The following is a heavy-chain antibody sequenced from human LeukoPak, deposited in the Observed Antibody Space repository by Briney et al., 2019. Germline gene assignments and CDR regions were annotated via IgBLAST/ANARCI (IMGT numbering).Heavy chain of an antibody. D-gene: IGHD2-15*01. CDR2: VSAGGTNT. CDR1: PVTFGTSA. CDR3: ARINCSGGICYDYFDD. V-gene: IGHV3-23*01. J-gene: IGHJ4*02. Sequence: PGGSLRLSCVGSPVTFGTSAMSWVRQAPGKGLEWVSAVSAGGTNTYYADSVEGRFTISRDNSKDTLYLHMDSLRVEDTAQYFCARINCSGGICYDYFDDWGQGTLVTVSS.